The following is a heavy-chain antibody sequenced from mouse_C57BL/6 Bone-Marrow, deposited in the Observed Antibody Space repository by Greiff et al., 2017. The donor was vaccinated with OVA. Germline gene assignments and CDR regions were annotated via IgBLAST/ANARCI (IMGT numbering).Heavy chain of an antibody. CDR1: GFTFSSYG. J-gene: IGHJ3*01. Sequence: EVKLMESGGDLVKPGGSLKLSCAASGFTFSSYGMSWVRQTPDKRLEWVATISSGGSYTYYPDSVKGRFTISRDNAKNTLYLQMSSLKSEDTAMYYCAREWLPSWFAYWGQGTLVTVSA. D-gene: IGHD2-2*01. CDR2: ISSGGSYT. CDR3: AREWLPSWFAY. V-gene: IGHV5-6*01.